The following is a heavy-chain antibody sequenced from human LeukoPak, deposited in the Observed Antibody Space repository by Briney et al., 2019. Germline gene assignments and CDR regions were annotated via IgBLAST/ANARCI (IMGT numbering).Heavy chain of an antibody. CDR1: GGSFSGYY. CDR2: INHSGST. Sequence: SETLSLTCAVYGGSFSGYYWSWIRPPPGKGLEWIGEINHSGSTNYNPSLKSRVTISVDTSKNQFSLKLSSVTAADTAVYYCAREAGYGGYETWGQGTLVTVSS. J-gene: IGHJ5*02. D-gene: IGHD5-12*01. CDR3: AREAGYGGYET. V-gene: IGHV4-34*01.